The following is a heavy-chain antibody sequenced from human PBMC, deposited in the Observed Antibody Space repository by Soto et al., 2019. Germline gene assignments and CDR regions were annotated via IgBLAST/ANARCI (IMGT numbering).Heavy chain of an antibody. V-gene: IGHV3-48*02. CDR2: ISSSSSTI. Sequence: GVLRLFCAASGFTFSSYSMNWVRQAPGKGLEWVSYISSSSSTIYYADSVKGRFTISRDNAKNSLYLQMNSLRDEDTAVYYSARYTQCYVGSGYYRDYWGQGTLVTVSS. CDR1: GFTFSSYS. CDR3: ARYTQCYVGSGYYRDY. D-gene: IGHD3-22*01. J-gene: IGHJ4*02.